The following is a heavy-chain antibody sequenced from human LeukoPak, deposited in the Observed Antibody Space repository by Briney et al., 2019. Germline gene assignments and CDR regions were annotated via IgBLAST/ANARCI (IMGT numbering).Heavy chain of an antibody. CDR1: GGSFSGYY. Sequence: PSETLSLTCAVYGGSFSGYYWSWIRQPPGKGLEWIGEINHSGSTNYNPSLKSRVTISVDTSKNQFSLKLSSVTAADTAVYYCARDDYGPAGYGGQGTLVTVSS. D-gene: IGHD4-17*01. V-gene: IGHV4-34*01. CDR3: ARDDYGPAGY. CDR2: INHSGST. J-gene: IGHJ4*02.